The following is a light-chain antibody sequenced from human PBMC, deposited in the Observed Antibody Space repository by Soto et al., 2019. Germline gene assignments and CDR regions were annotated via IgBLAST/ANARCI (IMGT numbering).Light chain of an antibody. J-gene: IGKJ4*01. CDR2: DAY. V-gene: IGKV1-5*01. Sequence: DIQMTQSPSILSASVGDRVTITCRASQIISSRLAWYQQKPGKAPKLLIYDAYNLESGVPSRFSGSGSGTEVTLTISSLQPDDFASYYCQQYNSYSLTFGGGTKVEIK. CDR3: QQYNSYSLT. CDR1: QIISSR.